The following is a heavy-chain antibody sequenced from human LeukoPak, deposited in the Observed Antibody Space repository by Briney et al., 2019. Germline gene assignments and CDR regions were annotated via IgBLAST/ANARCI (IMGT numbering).Heavy chain of an antibody. V-gene: IGHV3-66*04. CDR2: IYSGGST. D-gene: IGHD6-13*01. CDR1: GFTVSSNY. CDR3: ARQQLVPRGSDY. Sequence: GGSLRLSCAASGFTVSSNYMSWVRQAPGKGLERGSVIYSGGSTYYADSVKGRFTISRDNSKNTLYLQMNSLRAEDTAVYYCARQQLVPRGSDYWGQGTLVTVSS. J-gene: IGHJ4*02.